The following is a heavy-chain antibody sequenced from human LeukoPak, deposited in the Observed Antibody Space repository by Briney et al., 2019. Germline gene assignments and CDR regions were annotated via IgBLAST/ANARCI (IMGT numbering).Heavy chain of an antibody. Sequence: GESLKISCQASGYRFISYWIAWVRQMPGKGLEWMGIIYPGDSDTRYSPSFLGQVTISADKSITTAYLQWSSLEASDTAMYYCARLECSGGICHGLGYWGQGAVVTVSS. CDR3: ARLECSGGICHGLGY. D-gene: IGHD2-15*01. J-gene: IGHJ4*02. V-gene: IGHV5-51*01. CDR2: IYPGDSDT. CDR1: GYRFISYW.